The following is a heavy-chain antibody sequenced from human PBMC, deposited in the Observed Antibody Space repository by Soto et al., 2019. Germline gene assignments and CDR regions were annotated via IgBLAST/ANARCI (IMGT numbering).Heavy chain of an antibody. CDR1: GFTFSSYG. CDR2: IWYDGSNK. D-gene: IGHD3-22*01. V-gene: IGHV3-33*01. J-gene: IGHJ4*02. Sequence: QVQLVESGGGVVQPGRSLRLSCAASGFTFSSYGMHWVRQAPGKGLEWVAVIWYDGSNKYYADSVKGRFTISRDNSKNTLYLQMNSLRAEDTAVYYCARDPTYYYDSSGLSLDYWGQGTLVTVSS. CDR3: ARDPTYYYDSSGLSLDY.